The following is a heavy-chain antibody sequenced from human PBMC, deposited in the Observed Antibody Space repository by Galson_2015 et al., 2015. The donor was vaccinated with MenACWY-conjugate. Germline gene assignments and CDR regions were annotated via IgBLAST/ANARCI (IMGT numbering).Heavy chain of an antibody. CDR2: IDPHNSNT. V-gene: IGHV5-51*01. Sequence: QSGAEVKKSGESLTISCQGSGYSFTTYWIAWVRQMPGRGLEWMGLIDPHNSNTRYSPSFQGQVTISADESISTAFLQWSSLKASDTAMYYCARHPPGGRGMDVWGRGTTVTVSS. CDR3: ARHPPGGRGMDV. D-gene: IGHD1-26*01. CDR1: GYSFTTYW. J-gene: IGHJ6*02.